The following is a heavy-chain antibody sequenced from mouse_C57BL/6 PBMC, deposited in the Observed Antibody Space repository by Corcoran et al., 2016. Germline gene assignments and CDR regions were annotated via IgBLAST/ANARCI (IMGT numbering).Heavy chain of an antibody. CDR1: GYTFTTYG. V-gene: IGHV9-3*01. CDR2: INTYSGVP. Sequence: QIQLVQSGPELKKPGETVKISCKASGYTFTTYGMSWVKQAPGKGLKWMGWINTYSGVPTYADDFKGRFAFSLETSASTAYLQINNLKNEDTATCFCARRTDRSGYSYWGQGTTLKVA. J-gene: IGHJ2*01. D-gene: IGHD3-2*02. CDR3: ARRTDRSGYSY.